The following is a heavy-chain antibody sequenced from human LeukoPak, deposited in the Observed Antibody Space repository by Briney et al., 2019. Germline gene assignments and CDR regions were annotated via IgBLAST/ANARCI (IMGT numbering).Heavy chain of an antibody. V-gene: IGHV3-23*01. CDR3: AKAPVTTCRGAYCYPFDY. Sequence: PGGALRLSCAASGFTLSSYAMSWVRQAPGKGLEGVSAISDSGNTYHADSVKGRFTISRDSSKNTLFLQMNRLRPEDAAVYYCAKAPVTTCRGAYCYPFDYWGQGTLVTVSS. CDR1: GFTLSSYA. D-gene: IGHD2-21*01. J-gene: IGHJ4*02. CDR2: ISDSGNT.